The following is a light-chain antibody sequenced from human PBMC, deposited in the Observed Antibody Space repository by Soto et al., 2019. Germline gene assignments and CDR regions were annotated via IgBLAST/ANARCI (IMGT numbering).Light chain of an antibody. J-gene: IGKJ1*01. Sequence: DIQMTQSPSSLSASVGDRGTMTCLASQSISSYLNWYQQKPGKAPKLLIYAASSLQSGVPSRFSGSGSGTDFTLTISSLQPEDFATYYCQQSYSTPWTFGQGTKVDI. CDR3: QQSYSTPWT. V-gene: IGKV1-39*01. CDR2: AAS. CDR1: QSISSY.